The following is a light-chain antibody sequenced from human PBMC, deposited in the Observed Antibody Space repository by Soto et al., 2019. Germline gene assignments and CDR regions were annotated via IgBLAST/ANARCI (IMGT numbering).Light chain of an antibody. CDR3: QSYDSSTLYV. J-gene: IGLJ1*01. V-gene: IGLV6-57*01. CDR1: SGSIASNY. CDR2: EDN. Sequence: NFMLTQPHSVSESPGKTVTISCTRSSGSIASNYVQWYQQRPGSSPTTVIYEDNQRPSGVPDRFSGSIDSSSNSASLTISGLKTEDEADYYCQSYDSSTLYVFGTGTKFTVL.